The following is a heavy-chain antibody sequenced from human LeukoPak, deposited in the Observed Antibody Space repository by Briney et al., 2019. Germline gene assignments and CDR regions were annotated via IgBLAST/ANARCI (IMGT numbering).Heavy chain of an antibody. CDR2: ISSSSSYI. CDR1: GFIFSYYA. CDR3: ASLVDIVVVPAASDY. D-gene: IGHD2-2*03. Sequence: GGSLRLSCGASGFIFSYYAMNWVRQAPGKGLEWVSSISSSSSYIYYADSVKGRFTISRDNAKNSLYLQMNSLRAEDTAVYYCASLVDIVVVPAASDYWGQGTLVTVSS. J-gene: IGHJ4*02. V-gene: IGHV3-21*01.